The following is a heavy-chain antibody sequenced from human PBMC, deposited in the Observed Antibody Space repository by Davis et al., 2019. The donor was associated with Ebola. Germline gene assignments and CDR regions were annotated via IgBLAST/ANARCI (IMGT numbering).Heavy chain of an antibody. J-gene: IGHJ6*04. CDR3: AKSGLSFGVVKYHYGMDV. V-gene: IGHV3-30*02. CDR1: GFTFSGYA. CDR2: IRYDGSNK. Sequence: GESLKISCVASGFTFSGYAMHWVRQAPGKGLEWVAFIRYDGSNKYYADSVKGRFTISRDNSKNTLYLQMNSLRAEDTAVYYCAKSGLSFGVVKYHYGMDVWGKGTTVTVSS. D-gene: IGHD3-3*01.